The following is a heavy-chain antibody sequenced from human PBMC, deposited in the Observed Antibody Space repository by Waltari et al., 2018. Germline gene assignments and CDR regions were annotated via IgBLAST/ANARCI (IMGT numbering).Heavy chain of an antibody. D-gene: IGHD2-15*01. Sequence: QVQLVQSGSEMKKPGASVKVSCKASGYTFINYGVNLVRQAPGQGLEWMGWINTNTGKPTYAQGFTGRFVFSSDTSVNTAYLQISNLKTEDTAVYYCARGDIVIVPAADNWFDPWGQGTLVTVSS. CDR3: ARGDIVIVPAADNWFDP. V-gene: IGHV7-4-1*02. CDR1: GYTFINYG. CDR2: INTNTGKP. J-gene: IGHJ5*02.